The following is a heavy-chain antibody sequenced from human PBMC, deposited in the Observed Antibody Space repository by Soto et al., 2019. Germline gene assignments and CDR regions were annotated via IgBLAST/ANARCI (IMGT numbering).Heavy chain of an antibody. J-gene: IGHJ4*02. CDR1: GYTLTELS. V-gene: IGHV1-24*01. D-gene: IGHD4-17*01. Sequence: ASVKVSCKVSGYTLTELSMHWVRQAPGKGLEWMGGFDPEDGETIYAQKFQGRVTMTEDTSTDTAYMELSSLRSEDTAVYYCATDDIRRYGDYVGTIFDYWGQGTLVTAPQ. CDR3: ATDDIRRYGDYVGTIFDY. CDR2: FDPEDGET.